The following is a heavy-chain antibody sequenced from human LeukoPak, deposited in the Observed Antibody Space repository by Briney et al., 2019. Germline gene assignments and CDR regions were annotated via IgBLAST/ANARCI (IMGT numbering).Heavy chain of an antibody. CDR2: ISLTGRT. CDR3: ARKRMTTVTPFGY. CDR1: GGSISSTNW. Sequence: SETLSLTCGVSGGSISSTNWWSWVRQPPGQGLEWIGEISLTGRTNYNPSLNGRVTMSLDESSNQLSLKLTSVTAADTAVYYCARKRMTTVTPFGYWGQGTLVTVSS. D-gene: IGHD4-17*01. V-gene: IGHV4-4*02. J-gene: IGHJ4*02.